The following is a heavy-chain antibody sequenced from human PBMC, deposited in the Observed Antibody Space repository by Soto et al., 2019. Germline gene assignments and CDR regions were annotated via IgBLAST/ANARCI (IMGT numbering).Heavy chain of an antibody. J-gene: IGHJ6*04. CDR1: GFTFSSYS. D-gene: IGHD2-2*01. Sequence: RWSLRLSCAASGFTFSSYSMNWVRQAPGKGLEWVSAISGSGGSTYYADSVKGRSTISRDNSKNTLYLQMNSLRAEDTAVYFCANALGRTSFYYYYGMDVWGEGTTVIIST. V-gene: IGHV3-23*01. CDR2: ISGSGGST. CDR3: ANALGRTSFYYYYGMDV.